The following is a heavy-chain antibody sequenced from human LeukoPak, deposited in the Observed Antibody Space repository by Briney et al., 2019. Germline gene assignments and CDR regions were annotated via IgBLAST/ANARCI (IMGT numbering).Heavy chain of an antibody. CDR3: ARDRAAATLDY. V-gene: IGHV3-33*01. Sequence: GRSLRLSCAASGFTFSSYGMHWVRQAPGKGLEWVAVLWYDGSNKYYADSVKGRFTISRDNSKNTLYLQMNSLTAEDTAVYYCARDRAAATLDYWGQGTLVTVSS. CDR2: LWYDGSNK. CDR1: GFTFSSYG. D-gene: IGHD2-15*01. J-gene: IGHJ4*02.